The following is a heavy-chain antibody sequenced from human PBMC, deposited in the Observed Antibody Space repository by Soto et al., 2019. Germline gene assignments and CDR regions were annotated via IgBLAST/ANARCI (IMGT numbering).Heavy chain of an antibody. Sequence: GGSLRLSCAASGFAFSNHAMSWVRQAPGKGLEWVSGISDSGGLTYYADSVKGRFSTSRDNSKNTLYLQMKNLRAEDTAVYFCAKRKGIGAAAKNFDFWGQGTMVTVYS. D-gene: IGHD6-13*01. J-gene: IGHJ4*02. CDR3: AKRKGIGAAAKNFDF. CDR2: ISDSGGLT. V-gene: IGHV3-23*01. CDR1: GFAFSNHA.